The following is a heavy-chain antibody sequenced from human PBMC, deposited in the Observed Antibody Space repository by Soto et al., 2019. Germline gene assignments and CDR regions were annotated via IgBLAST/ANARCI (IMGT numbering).Heavy chain of an antibody. V-gene: IGHV3-23*01. J-gene: IGHJ4*02. CDR3: AKDWELPPMYYFDY. CDR1: GFTFSSYA. D-gene: IGHD1-26*01. CDR2: ISGSGGST. Sequence: GGSLRLSCAASGFTFSSYAMSWVRQAPGKGLEWVPAISGSGGSTYYADSVKGRFTISRDNSKNTLYLQMNSLRAEDTAVYYCAKDWELPPMYYFDYWGQGTLVTVSS.